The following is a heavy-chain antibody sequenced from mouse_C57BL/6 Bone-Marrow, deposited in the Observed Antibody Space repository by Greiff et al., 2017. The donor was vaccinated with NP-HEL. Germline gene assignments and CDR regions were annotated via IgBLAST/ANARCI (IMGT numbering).Heavy chain of an antibody. D-gene: IGHD3-2*02. CDR1: GFTFSDYG. CDR2: ISNLAYSI. J-gene: IGHJ2*01. Sequence: EVKLMESGGGLVQPGGSLKLSCAASGFTFSDYGMAWVRQAPRKGPEWVAFISNLAYSIYYADTVTGRFTISRENAKNTLYLEMSSLRSEDTAMYDCARHDSSGYNYFDYWGQGTTLTVSS. V-gene: IGHV5-15*01. CDR3: ARHDSSGYNYFDY.